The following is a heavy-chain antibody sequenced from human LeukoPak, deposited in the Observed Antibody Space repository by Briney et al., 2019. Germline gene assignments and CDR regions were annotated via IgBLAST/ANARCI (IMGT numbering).Heavy chain of an antibody. CDR2: ISSSSSYI. CDR3: ARDLTPGYSSGWYGNYFDY. J-gene: IGHJ4*02. V-gene: IGHV3-21*01. CDR1: GFTFSSYS. Sequence: GGSLRLSCAASGFTFSSYSMNWVRQAPGKGLEWVSSISSSSSYIYYADSVKGRFTISRDNAKNSLYLQMNSLRAEDTAVYYCARDLTPGYSSGWYGNYFDYWGQGTLVTVSS. D-gene: IGHD6-19*01.